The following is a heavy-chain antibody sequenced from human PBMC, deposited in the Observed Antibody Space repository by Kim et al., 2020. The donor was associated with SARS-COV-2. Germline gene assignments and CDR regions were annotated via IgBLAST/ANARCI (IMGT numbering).Heavy chain of an antibody. V-gene: IGHV3-23*01. CDR3: AKCHSGWGNDAFVI. CDR2: ISGSSGYI. Sequence: GGSLRLSCAASGFTFNSYTMNWVRQAPGKGLEWVSSISGSSGYIYYAGSVKGRFTISRDNSKNTLFLQMNSLRAEDTAVYYCAKCHSGWGNDAFVIWGLGTMGTGSS. D-gene: IGHD3-10*01. CDR1: GFTFNSYT. J-gene: IGHJ3*02.